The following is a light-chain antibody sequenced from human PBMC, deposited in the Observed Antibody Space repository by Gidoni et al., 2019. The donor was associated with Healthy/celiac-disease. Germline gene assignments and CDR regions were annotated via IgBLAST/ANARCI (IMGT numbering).Light chain of an antibody. CDR3: SSYAGSNNVV. CDR1: SSDVGGYNY. CDR2: EVS. V-gene: IGLV2-8*01. Sequence: QSALTQPPSASGSPGPSVTISCTGTSSDVGGYNYVSWYQQHPGKAPKLMIYEVSKRPSGVPDRFSGSKSGNTASLTVSVLQAEDEADYYCSSYAGSNNVVFGGGTKLTVL. J-gene: IGLJ2*01.